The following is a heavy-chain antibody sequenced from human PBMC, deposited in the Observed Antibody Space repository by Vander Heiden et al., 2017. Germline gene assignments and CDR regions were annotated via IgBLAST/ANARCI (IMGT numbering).Heavy chain of an antibody. CDR1: GFTFDDYA. J-gene: IGHJ4*02. CDR3: AKDKSGYSSLFDY. CDR2: ISWKSGSI. V-gene: IGHV3-9*01. Sequence: EVQLVVSGGGLVKPGRSLGISSPASGFTFDDYAMHWGRQAPGKGLEWVSGISWKSGSIGYADSVKGRFTISRDNAKNSLYLQMNSLRAEDTALYYCAKDKSGYSSLFDYWGQGTLVTVSS. D-gene: IGHD6-19*01.